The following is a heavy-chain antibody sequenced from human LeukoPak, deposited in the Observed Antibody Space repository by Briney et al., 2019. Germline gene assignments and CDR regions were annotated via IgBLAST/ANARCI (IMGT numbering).Heavy chain of an antibody. CDR3: ARGHPLGYCSGGSRYSYGMDV. D-gene: IGHD2-15*01. J-gene: IGHJ6*02. V-gene: IGHV1-8*01. CDR1: GYTFTSYD. Sequence: ASVKVSCKASGYTFTSYDINWVRQATGQGLEWMGWMNPNSGNTGYAQKFQGRVTMTRNTSISTAYMELSSLRSEDTAVYYCARGHPLGYCSGGSRYSYGMDVWGQGTTVTVSS. CDR2: MNPNSGNT.